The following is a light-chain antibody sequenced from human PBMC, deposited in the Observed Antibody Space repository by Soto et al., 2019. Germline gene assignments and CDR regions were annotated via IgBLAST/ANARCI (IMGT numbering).Light chain of an antibody. CDR2: GAS. Sequence: IVLTQSPGTLSLSPGERTTLSCRASQSISGYLAWYQQKPGQGPRLLIYGASSRATGTPDRFSGSGSGTDFTLTINRLEPEDFALYYCQQYGGSPPTFGQGTKVDIK. CDR3: QQYGGSPPT. V-gene: IGKV3-20*01. J-gene: IGKJ1*01. CDR1: QSISGY.